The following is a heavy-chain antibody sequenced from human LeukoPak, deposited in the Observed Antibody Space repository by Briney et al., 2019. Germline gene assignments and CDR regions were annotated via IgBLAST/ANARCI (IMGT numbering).Heavy chain of an antibody. CDR3: ARAYCGVDCYARLYLQH. CDR1: GGTFSNYD. V-gene: IGHV1-69*15. Sequence: SVKVSCKASGGTFSNYDISWVRQAPGEGLEWMGRLTPIFGIANYAQKFQGRVTITADESTSTAYMELRSLRSEDTAVYYCARAYCGVDCYARLYLQHWGQGTLVTVSS. CDR2: LTPIFGIA. J-gene: IGHJ1*01. D-gene: IGHD2-21*02.